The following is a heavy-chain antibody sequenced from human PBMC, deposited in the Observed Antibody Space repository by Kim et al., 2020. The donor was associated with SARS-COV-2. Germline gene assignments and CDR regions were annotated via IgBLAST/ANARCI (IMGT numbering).Heavy chain of an antibody. CDR2: MNPNSGNT. J-gene: IGHJ5*02. CDR3: AREEGLVVVSAASGFDP. CDR1: GYTFTSYD. V-gene: IGHV1-8*01. D-gene: IGHD2-2*01. Sequence: ASVKVSCKASGYTFTSYDINWVRQATGQGLEWMGWMNPNSGNTGYAQKFQGRVTMTRNTSISTAYMELSSLRSEDTALYYCAREEGLVVVSAASGFDPWGQGTLVTGSS.